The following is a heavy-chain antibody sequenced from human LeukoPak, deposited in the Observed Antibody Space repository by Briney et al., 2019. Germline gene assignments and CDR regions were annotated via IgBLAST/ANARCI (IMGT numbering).Heavy chain of an antibody. CDR2: INLDGNGR. D-gene: IGHD3-9*01. CDR1: GFTVSSNY. V-gene: IGHV3-7*01. J-gene: IGHJ4*02. Sequence: GGSLRLSCAASGFTVSSNYMSWVRQAPGKGLEWVANINLDGNGRFYVDSVKGRFTISRDNNKKSVYLQMNSLRAEDTAVYYCASQYFRGDYWGQGTLVTVSS. CDR3: ASQYFRGDY.